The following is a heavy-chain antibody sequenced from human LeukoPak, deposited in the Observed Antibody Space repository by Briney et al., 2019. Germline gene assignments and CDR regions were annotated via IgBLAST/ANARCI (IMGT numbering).Heavy chain of an antibody. Sequence: GASVKVSCKASGYIFTDYYIHWVRQAPGQGLQWMGSINPNSGDTKYTEKFQGRVTMTRDTSISTAFMELSRLKSDDTAVYHCARGVGNTYGYGQWFDPWGQGALVTVSS. D-gene: IGHD5-18*01. V-gene: IGHV1-2*02. CDR1: GYIFTDYY. CDR3: ARGVGNTYGYGQWFDP. J-gene: IGHJ5*02. CDR2: INPNSGDT.